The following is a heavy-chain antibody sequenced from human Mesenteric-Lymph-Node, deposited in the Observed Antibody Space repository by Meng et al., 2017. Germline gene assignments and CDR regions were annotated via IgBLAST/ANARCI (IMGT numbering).Heavy chain of an antibody. CDR3: AKDRGGSGFINWFDP. J-gene: IGHJ5*02. V-gene: IGHV3-7*03. D-gene: IGHD6-19*01. CDR1: GFSFNTFE. CDR2: IKPDGSEI. Sequence: GESLKISCVASGFSFNTFEMSWVRQAPGKGLEWVANIKPDGSEIHYVDSVKGRFTISRDNTKNSLFLQMNSLRAEDTAVYYCAKDRGGSGFINWFDPWGQGTLVTVSS.